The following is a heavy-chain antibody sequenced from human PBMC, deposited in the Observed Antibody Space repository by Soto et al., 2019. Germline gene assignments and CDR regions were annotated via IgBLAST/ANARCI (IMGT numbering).Heavy chain of an antibody. CDR3: AKESAGYSSCWHGMDV. V-gene: IGHV3-9*01. J-gene: IGHJ6*02. Sequence: EVQLVESGGGLVQPGRSLRLSCAGSGFSFDDYAMHWVRQAPGKGLEWVSGSGWNSDTIGYEESVMGRLSISRDNAKNSLYLQMNSLRAEDTALYYCAKESAGYSSCWHGMDVWGQGTTVTVSS. CDR1: GFSFDDYA. CDR2: SGWNSDTI. D-gene: IGHD6-19*01.